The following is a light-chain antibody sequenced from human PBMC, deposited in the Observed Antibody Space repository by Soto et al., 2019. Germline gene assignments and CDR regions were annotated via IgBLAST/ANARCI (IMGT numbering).Light chain of an antibody. J-gene: IGKJ5*01. CDR1: QDISNY. Sequence: DIQMTQSPSSLSASVGDRVTITCQASQDISNYLNWYQQKPGKAPKLLIYDASNLETGVPSRFSGSRSGTDVTFAISSLQPEDIATYHCQQYDNLPAAITFGQGTRLEIK. CDR3: QQYDNLPAAIT. V-gene: IGKV1-33*01. CDR2: DAS.